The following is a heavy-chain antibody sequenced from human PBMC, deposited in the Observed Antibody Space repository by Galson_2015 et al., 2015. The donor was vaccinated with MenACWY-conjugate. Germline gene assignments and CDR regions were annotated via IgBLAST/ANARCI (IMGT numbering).Heavy chain of an antibody. D-gene: IGHD6-19*01. CDR2: TYYGSKWYK. CDR1: GDSVSSQGAA. J-gene: IGHJ4*02. Sequence: CAISGDSVSSQGAAWNWIRQSPSRGLEWLGRTYYGSKWYKDYAVSVNSRITINPDTSKNQFSLQLNSVTPEDTAMYYCARQRPYSQGWYDFDYWGQGTLVTVSS. V-gene: IGHV6-1*01. CDR3: ARQRPYSQGWYDFDY.